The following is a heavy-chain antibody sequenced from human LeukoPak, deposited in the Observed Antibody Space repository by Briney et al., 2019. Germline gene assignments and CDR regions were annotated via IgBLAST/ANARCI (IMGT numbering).Heavy chain of an antibody. CDR2: IYYSGST. CDR3: ARVRMYESVLDY. D-gene: IGHD4/OR15-4a*01. J-gene: IGHJ4*02. CDR1: GGSISSGGYY. Sequence: SETLSLTCTVSGGSISSGGYYWSWIRQRPGKGLEWIGYIYYSGSTYYTPSLKSRVTISVDTSKNQFSLKLSSVTAADTAVYYCARVRMYESVLDYWGQGTLVTVSS. V-gene: IGHV4-31*03.